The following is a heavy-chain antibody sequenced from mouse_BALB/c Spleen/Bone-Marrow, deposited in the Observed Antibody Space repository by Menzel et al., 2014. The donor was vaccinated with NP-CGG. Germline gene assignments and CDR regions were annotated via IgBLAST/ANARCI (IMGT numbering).Heavy chain of an antibody. D-gene: IGHD2-14*01. Sequence: EVKLMESGPELVKPGASVKMSCKASGYTFTSYVMHWVKQKPGQGLEWIGYINPYNDGTKYNEKFKGKATLTSDKSSSTAYMELSSLTSEDSAVYYCARSGRYDGVAYWGQGTLVTVSA. CDR2: INPYNDGT. J-gene: IGHJ3*01. V-gene: IGHV1-14*01. CDR3: ARSGRYDGVAY. CDR1: GYTFTSYV.